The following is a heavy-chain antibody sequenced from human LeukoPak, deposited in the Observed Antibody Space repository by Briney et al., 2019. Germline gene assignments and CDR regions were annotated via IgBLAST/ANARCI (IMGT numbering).Heavy chain of an antibody. CDR1: GFTFSNYW. CDR2: INSDGSST. Sequence: GGSLRLSCAASGFTFSNYWMHWVRQAPGKGLVWVSRINSDGSSTSYADSVQGRFTISRDNAKNTLYLQMNSLRAEDTAVYYCARGSYQVLYFDYWGQGTLVTVSS. CDR3: ARGSYQVLYFDY. J-gene: IGHJ4*02. V-gene: IGHV3-74*01. D-gene: IGHD2-2*01.